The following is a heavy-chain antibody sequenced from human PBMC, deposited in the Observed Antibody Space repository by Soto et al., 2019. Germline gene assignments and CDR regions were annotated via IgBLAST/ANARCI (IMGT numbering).Heavy chain of an antibody. CDR1: GGSFNRYD. CDR3: TRVSMMYYGAGTYGHFDS. D-gene: IGHD3-10*01. J-gene: IGHJ4*02. V-gene: IGHV4-34*01. CDR2: INHSGIT. Sequence: SETLALNLDVLGGSFNRYDWSWIRQPPGKGLEWIGQINHSGITNYNPTLKSRVTISLHTSKNQFCLNLTPVTAAGTAFYDCTRVSMMYYGAGTYGHFDSWGQGTLVTVSS.